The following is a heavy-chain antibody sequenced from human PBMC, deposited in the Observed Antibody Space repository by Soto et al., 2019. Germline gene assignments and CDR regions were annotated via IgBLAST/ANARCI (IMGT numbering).Heavy chain of an antibody. J-gene: IGHJ5*02. CDR2: ISWNSGSI. V-gene: IGHV3-9*01. Sequence: EVQLVESGGGLVQPGRSLRLSCAASGFTFDDYAMHWVRQAPGKGLEWVSGISWNSGSIGYADSVKGRFTISRDNAKNSLYLQMNSLRAEDTALYYCAKDTWGYSYGSRSYFDPWGQRTLVTVSS. CDR3: AKDTWGYSYGSRSYFDP. CDR1: GFTFDDYA. D-gene: IGHD5-18*01.